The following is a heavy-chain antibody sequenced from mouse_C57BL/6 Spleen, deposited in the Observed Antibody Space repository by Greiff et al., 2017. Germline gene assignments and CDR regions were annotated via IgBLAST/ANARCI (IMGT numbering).Heavy chain of an antibody. CDR1: GYTFTSYW. CDR2: IDPSDSYT. V-gene: IGHV1-50*01. CDR3: ARSGFHYYGSRGGY. J-gene: IGHJ2*01. D-gene: IGHD1-1*01. Sequence: QVQLQQPGAELVKPGASVKLSCKASGYTFTSYWMQWVKQRPGQGLEWIGEIDPSDSYTNYNQKFKGKATLTVDTSSSTAYMQLSSLTSEDSAVYYCARSGFHYYGSRGGYWGQGTTLTVSS.